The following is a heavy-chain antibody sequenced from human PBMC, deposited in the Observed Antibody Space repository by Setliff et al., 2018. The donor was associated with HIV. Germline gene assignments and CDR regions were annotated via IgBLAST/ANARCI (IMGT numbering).Heavy chain of an antibody. CDR3: ARHGGGYSYGSFDF. J-gene: IGHJ4*02. V-gene: IGHV4-59*08. CDR1: GGSMSGYY. CDR2: VSYSGDT. D-gene: IGHD5-18*01. Sequence: SETLSLPCSVSGGSMSGYYWSWIRQPPGRGLEWIGYVSYSGDTNYNPSLKSRVTISIDTSKNQFSLRVNSVTAADTALYSCARHGGGYSYGSFDFWSQGTLVTVSS.